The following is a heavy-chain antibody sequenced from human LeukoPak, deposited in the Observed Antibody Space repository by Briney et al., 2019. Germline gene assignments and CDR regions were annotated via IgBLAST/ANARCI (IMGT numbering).Heavy chain of an antibody. CDR3: AKSALRWIGSNYYYYMDV. V-gene: IGHV3-30*02. CDR2: LRYDGNNK. CDR1: GFTFSSYG. J-gene: IGHJ6*03. Sequence: PGGSLRLSCAASGFTFSSYGMHWVRHAPGKGLDWVAFLRYDGNNKLYADSVKGRFTISRDNSKHTLYLHINSLRAEDTAVYYCAKSALRWIGSNYYYYMDVWGKGTTVTISS. D-gene: IGHD2-2*03.